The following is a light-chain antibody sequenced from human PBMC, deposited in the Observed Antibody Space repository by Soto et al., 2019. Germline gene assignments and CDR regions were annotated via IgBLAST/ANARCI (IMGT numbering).Light chain of an antibody. CDR3: QAWESSTVV. Sequence: SYELTQPPSGSVSPGQTASITCSGDKLGDKYACWYQQKPGQSPVLVIYQDSKRPSGIPERLSGSNSGNTATLTISGTQAMDEADYYCQAWESSTVVFGGGTKLTVL. J-gene: IGLJ2*01. CDR2: QDS. CDR1: KLGDKY. V-gene: IGLV3-1*01.